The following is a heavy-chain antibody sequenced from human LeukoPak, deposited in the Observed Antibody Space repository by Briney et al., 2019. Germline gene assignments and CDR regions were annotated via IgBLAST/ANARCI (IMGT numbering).Heavy chain of an antibody. CDR3: ARDGTGPQIAAAGTPDFDY. J-gene: IGHJ4*02. D-gene: IGHD6-13*01. CDR2: ISAYNGNT. V-gene: IGHV1-18*01. Sequence: GSVKVSCKASGYTFTSYGISWVRQAPGQGLEWMGWISAYNGNTNYAQKLQGRVTMTTDTSTSTAYMELRSLRSDDTAVYYCARDGTGPQIAAAGTPDFDYWGQGTLVTVSS. CDR1: GYTFTSYG.